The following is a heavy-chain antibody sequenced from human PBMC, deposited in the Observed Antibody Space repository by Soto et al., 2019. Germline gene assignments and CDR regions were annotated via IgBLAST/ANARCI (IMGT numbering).Heavy chain of an antibody. J-gene: IGHJ6*02. CDR1: GGSISSYY. Sequence: PSETLSLTCTVSGGSISSYYWSWIRQPPGKGLEWIGYIYYSGSTNYNPSLKSRVTISVDTSKNQFSLKLSSVTAADTAVYYCARDRSYGDYDDYYYYGMDVWGQGTTVTVSS. V-gene: IGHV4-59*01. D-gene: IGHD4-17*01. CDR2: IYYSGST. CDR3: ARDRSYGDYDDYYYYGMDV.